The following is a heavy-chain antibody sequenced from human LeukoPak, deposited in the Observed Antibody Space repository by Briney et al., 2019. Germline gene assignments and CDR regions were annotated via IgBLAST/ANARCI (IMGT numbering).Heavy chain of an antibody. J-gene: IGHJ3*02. V-gene: IGHV1-24*01. CDR2: FDPEDGET. D-gene: IGHD3-9*01. CDR3: AIFTPYYDILTGYYTGFDAFDI. CDR1: GYTLTELS. Sequence: ASVKVSCKVSGYTLTELSMHWVRQAPGKGLEWMGGFDPEDGETIYAQKFQGRVTMTEGTSTDTAYMELSSLRSEDTAVYYCAIFTPYYDILTGYYTGFDAFDIWGQGTMVTVSS.